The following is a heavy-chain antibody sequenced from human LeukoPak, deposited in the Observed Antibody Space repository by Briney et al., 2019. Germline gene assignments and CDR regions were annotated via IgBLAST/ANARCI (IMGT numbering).Heavy chain of an antibody. V-gene: IGHV3-30*02. CDR1: GFTFSSYG. J-gene: IGHJ6*03. CDR2: IRYDGSNK. Sequence: GGSLRLSCAASGFTFSSYGMHWVRQAPGKGLEWVAFIRYDGSNKYCAGSVKGRFTISRDNSKNTLYLQMNSLRAEDTAVYYCAKVDVVVPAATRGPDYYYYYMDVWGKGTTVTVSS. CDR3: AKVDVVVPAATRGPDYYYYYMDV. D-gene: IGHD2-2*01.